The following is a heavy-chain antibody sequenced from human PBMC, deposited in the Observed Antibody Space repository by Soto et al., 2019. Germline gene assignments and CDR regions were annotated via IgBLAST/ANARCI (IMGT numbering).Heavy chain of an antibody. CDR3: ATLNSFGSDF. CDR1: GFTFSNFW. V-gene: IGHV3-74*01. J-gene: IGHJ4*02. CDR2: ITSDGRST. Sequence: EVQLVESGGGLVQPGGSLRLSCAASGFTFSNFWMHWVLQAPGKGLVWVSRITSDGRSTNYADSVKGRFTISRDNAKNTVFLQMNSLRAEDTAVYYCATLNSFGSDFWGQGTLVTVSS. D-gene: IGHD3-3*01.